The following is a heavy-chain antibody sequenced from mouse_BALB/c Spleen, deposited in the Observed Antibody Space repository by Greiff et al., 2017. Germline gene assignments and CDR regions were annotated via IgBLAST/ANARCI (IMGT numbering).Heavy chain of an antibody. Sequence: EVKVEESGGGLVQPGGSMKLSCVASGFTFSNYWMNWVRQSPEKGLEWVAEIRLKSNNYATHYAGSVKGRFTISRDDSKSSVYLQMNNLRAEDTGIYYCLRLSYYYAMDYWGQGTSVTVSS. CDR3: LRLSYYYAMDY. CDR2: IRLKSNNYAT. V-gene: IGHV6-6*02. CDR1: GFTFSNYW. J-gene: IGHJ4*01. D-gene: IGHD1-2*01.